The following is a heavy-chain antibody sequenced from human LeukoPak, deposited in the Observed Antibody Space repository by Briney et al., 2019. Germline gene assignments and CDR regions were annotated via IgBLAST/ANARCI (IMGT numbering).Heavy chain of an antibody. CDR2: ISSSGSTI. Sequence: GGSLRLSCAASGFTFSNYNMNWVRQVPGKGLEWVSYISSSGSTIYYADSVKGRFTISRDNAKSSLYLQMNSLRAEDTAVYYCAKEDCGVDCSTFDYWGQGTLVTVSS. J-gene: IGHJ4*02. CDR3: AKEDCGVDCSTFDY. V-gene: IGHV3-48*01. CDR1: GFTFSNYN. D-gene: IGHD2-21*02.